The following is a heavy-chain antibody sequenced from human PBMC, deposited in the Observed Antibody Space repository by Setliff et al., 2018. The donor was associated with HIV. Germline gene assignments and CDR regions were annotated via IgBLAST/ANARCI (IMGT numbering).Heavy chain of an antibody. D-gene: IGHD1-26*01. CDR3: ATAGRSGAIDY. V-gene: IGHV3-7*02. J-gene: IGHJ4*02. CDR1: GFLFHTYW. Sequence: GGSLRLSCAASGFLFHTYWMSWVRQAPGKGLEWVANIKPDGSEKYYMDSVKGRFIISRDNTESSLFLQMNSLRVEDTAIYYCATAGRSGAIDYWGQGTVVTVSS. CDR2: IKPDGSEK.